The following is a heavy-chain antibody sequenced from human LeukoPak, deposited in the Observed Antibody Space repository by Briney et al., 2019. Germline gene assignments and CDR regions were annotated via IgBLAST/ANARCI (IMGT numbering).Heavy chain of an antibody. Sequence: PGGSLRLSCVASGFTFSIYWMSWVRQAPGKGLEWVANIKQDGSEKYYVDSVKGRFAISRDNAKNSLYLQMDSLRAEDTAVYYCARWYGGYMFDPWGQGTLVTVSS. CDR1: GFTFSIYW. J-gene: IGHJ5*02. V-gene: IGHV3-7*01. CDR2: IKQDGSEK. D-gene: IGHD5-12*01. CDR3: ARWYGGYMFDP.